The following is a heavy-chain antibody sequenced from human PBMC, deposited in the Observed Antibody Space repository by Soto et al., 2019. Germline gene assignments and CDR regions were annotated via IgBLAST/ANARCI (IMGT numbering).Heavy chain of an antibody. D-gene: IGHD6-19*01. CDR1: GGSVSRGDYY. CDR2: IYYSGST. Sequence: WETLSLTCTVSGGSVSRGDYYWSWIRQPPGKGLEWIGYIYYSGSTKFNPSFKSRVSISLDTSKNQFSLKLSSVTAADTAVYYCARASGYSSGWYWFDPWGQGTLVTVSS. CDR3: ARASGYSSGWYWFDP. V-gene: IGHV4-61*08. J-gene: IGHJ5*02.